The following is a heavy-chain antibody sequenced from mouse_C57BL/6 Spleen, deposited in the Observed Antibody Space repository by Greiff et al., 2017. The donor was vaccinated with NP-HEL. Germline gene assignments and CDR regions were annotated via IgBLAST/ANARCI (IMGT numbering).Heavy chain of an antibody. CDR1: GYAFSSSW. CDR3: AREEGRYFDY. J-gene: IGHJ2*01. CDR2: IYPGDGDT. Sequence: VQLQQSGPELVKPGASVKISCKASGYAFSSSWMNWVKQRPGKGLEWIGRIYPGDGDTNYNGKFKGKDTLTADKSSSTAYMQLSSLTSEDSAVYFWAREEGRYFDYWGQGTTLTVSS. D-gene: IGHD3-3*01. V-gene: IGHV1-82*01.